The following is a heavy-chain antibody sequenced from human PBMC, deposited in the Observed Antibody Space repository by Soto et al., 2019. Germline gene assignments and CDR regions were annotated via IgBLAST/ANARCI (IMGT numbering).Heavy chain of an antibody. CDR1: GGTFSSYA. CDR2: IIPIFGTA. Sequence: QVQLVQSGAEVKKPGSSVKVSCKASGGTFSSYAISWVRQAPGQGLEWMGGIIPIFGTANYAQKFQGRVTITADKSTSTAYMELSSLRSEDTAVYYCASDLKPYGSGSYYTPVYWGQGTLVTVSS. D-gene: IGHD3-10*01. V-gene: IGHV1-69*06. J-gene: IGHJ4*02. CDR3: ASDLKPYGSGSYYTPVY.